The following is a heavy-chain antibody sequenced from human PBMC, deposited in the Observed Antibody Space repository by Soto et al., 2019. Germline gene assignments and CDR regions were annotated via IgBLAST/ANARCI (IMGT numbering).Heavy chain of an antibody. V-gene: IGHV3-53*01. CDR2: IYSGGST. J-gene: IGHJ6*02. D-gene: IGHD6-19*01. Sequence: PGGSLRLSCAASGFTVSSNYMSWVRQAPGKGLEWVSVIYSGGSTYYADSVKGQFTISRDNSKNTLYLQMNSLRAEDTAVYYCARDSSGWYTGSMDVWGQGTTVTVSS. CDR3: ARDSSGWYTGSMDV. CDR1: GFTVSSNY.